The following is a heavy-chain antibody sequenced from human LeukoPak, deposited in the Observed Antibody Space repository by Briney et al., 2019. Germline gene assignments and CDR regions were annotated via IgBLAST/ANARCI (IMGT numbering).Heavy chain of an antibody. CDR2: VNPNSGAT. V-gene: IGHV1-2*02. CDR1: GYTFTGYY. Sequence: GASVKVSCKASGYTFTGYYIHWVRQAPGQGLEWMGWVNPNSGATNYAQKFQDRVTVTSDTSISTAYMELSRLSSDDTAVYYCARVHSSTLFYSWGQGTLVTVSS. CDR3: ARVHSSTLFYS. J-gene: IGHJ4*02. D-gene: IGHD2-2*01.